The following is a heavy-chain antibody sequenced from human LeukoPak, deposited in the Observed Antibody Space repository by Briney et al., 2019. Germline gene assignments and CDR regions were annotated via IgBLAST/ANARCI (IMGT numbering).Heavy chain of an antibody. D-gene: IGHD1-26*01. CDR2: IVPIFGTA. CDR1: GGTFSSYA. CDR3: ARHPQGEVQVYYYYYMDV. Sequence: SVKVSCKASGGTFSSYAISWVRPAPGQGLEWMGGIVPIFGTANYTQKIQGRVTITADESTSTAYIELSSLRSEDTAVYYCARHPQGEVQVYYYYYMDVWGKGTTVTASS. J-gene: IGHJ6*03. V-gene: IGHV1-69*01.